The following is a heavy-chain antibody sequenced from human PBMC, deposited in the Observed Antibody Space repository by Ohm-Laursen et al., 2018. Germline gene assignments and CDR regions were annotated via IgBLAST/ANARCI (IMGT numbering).Heavy chain of an antibody. J-gene: IGHJ4*02. Sequence: SRRLSCAASGLTFSSYGINWVRQAPGPGLEWISFITTNSGNIKYEDPVKGRFTISRDNSKNTLYLQMNSLRAEDTAVYYCVKDAGGTYDYWGQGTLVTVSS. V-gene: IGHV3-48*01. CDR3: VKDAGGTYDY. CDR2: ITTNSGNI. CDR1: GLTFSSYG.